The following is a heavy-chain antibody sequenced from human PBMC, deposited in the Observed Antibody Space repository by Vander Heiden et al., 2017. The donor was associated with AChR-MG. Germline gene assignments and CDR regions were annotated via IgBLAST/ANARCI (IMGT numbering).Heavy chain of an antibody. CDR2: IRGSGGSK. Sequence: EVQLLESGGGLVQPGGYLRLSCAASGFTFTGYAMSWVRQAPGKGLGWVSDIRGSGGSKDYAESVKGRFTISRDNSKDTLYLQMNSLRAEDTAVYYCAKDLEGGGTTGLFDYWGQGTLVTVSS. CDR1: GFTFTGYA. V-gene: IGHV3-23*01. CDR3: AKDLEGGGTTGLFDY. J-gene: IGHJ4*02. D-gene: IGHD3-3*01.